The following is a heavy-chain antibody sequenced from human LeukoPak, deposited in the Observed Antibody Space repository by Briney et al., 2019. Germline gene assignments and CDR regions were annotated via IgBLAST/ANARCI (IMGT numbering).Heavy chain of an antibody. J-gene: IGHJ4*02. Sequence: PSETLSLTCAVSGYSISSGYYWGWIRQPPGKGLEWIGSIYHSGSTYYNPSLKSRVTISVDTSKNQFSLKLSSVTAADTAVYYCARGSITMVRVVPDYWGQGTLVTVSS. CDR1: GYSISSGYY. V-gene: IGHV4-38-2*01. D-gene: IGHD3-10*01. CDR2: IYHSGST. CDR3: ARGSITMVRVVPDY.